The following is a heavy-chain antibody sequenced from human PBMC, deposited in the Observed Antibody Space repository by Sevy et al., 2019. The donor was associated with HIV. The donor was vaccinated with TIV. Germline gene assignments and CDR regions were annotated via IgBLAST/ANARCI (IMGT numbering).Heavy chain of an antibody. V-gene: IGHV3-74*01. CDR3: ARDSEAAAQDFDY. CDR2: INNDESST. Sequence: GSLRLSCVASGFTFRNYWMHWVRQVPGEGLVWVSRINNDESSTNYADSVKGRFTISRDNAKNTLYLQMNSLRAEATAVYFCARDSEAAAQDFDYWGQGTLVTVSS. J-gene: IGHJ4*02. D-gene: IGHD6-25*01. CDR1: GFTFRNYW.